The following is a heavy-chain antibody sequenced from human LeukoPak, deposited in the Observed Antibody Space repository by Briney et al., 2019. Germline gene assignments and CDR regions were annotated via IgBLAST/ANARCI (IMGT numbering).Heavy chain of an antibody. CDR1: GGSISSYY. V-gene: IGHV4-59*12. CDR2: IYYSGST. J-gene: IGHJ4*02. Sequence: SETLSLTCTVSGGSISSYYWSWIRQPPGKGLEWIGYIYYSGSTNYNPSLKSRVTISVDTSKNQFSLKLSSVTAADTAVYYCARDNSRKYYFAYWGQGTLVTASS. CDR3: ARDNSRKYYFAY. D-gene: IGHD6-13*01.